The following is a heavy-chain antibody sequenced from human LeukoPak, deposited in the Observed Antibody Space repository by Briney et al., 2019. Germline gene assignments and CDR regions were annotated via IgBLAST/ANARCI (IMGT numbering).Heavy chain of an antibody. CDR3: ARAYIVATKPLDY. Sequence: ASVKVSCKASGYTFTSYYMHWVRQAPGQGLEWMGWINPNSGGTNYAQKFQGRVTMTRDTSISTAYMELSRLRSDDTAVYYCARAYIVATKPLDYWGQGTLVTVSS. CDR1: GYTFTSYY. D-gene: IGHD5-12*01. CDR2: INPNSGGT. V-gene: IGHV1-2*02. J-gene: IGHJ4*02.